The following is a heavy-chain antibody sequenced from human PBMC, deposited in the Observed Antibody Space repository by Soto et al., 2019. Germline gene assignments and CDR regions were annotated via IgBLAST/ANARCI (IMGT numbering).Heavy chain of an antibody. J-gene: IGHJ4*02. D-gene: IGHD6-13*01. CDR3: ARGGLSWYRFDY. CDR2: IWYDGSNK. CDR1: GFTFSSYG. Sequence: PGGSLRLSCAASGFTFSSYGMHWVRQAPGKGLEWVAVIWYDGSNKYYADSVKGRFTISRDNSKNTLYLQMNSLRAEDTAVYYCARGGLSWYRFDYWGQGTLVTVSS. V-gene: IGHV3-33*01.